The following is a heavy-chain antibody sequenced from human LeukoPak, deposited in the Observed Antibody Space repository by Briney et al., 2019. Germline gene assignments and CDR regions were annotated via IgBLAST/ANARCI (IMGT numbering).Heavy chain of an antibody. CDR2: IRFDGNEN. D-gene: IGHD6-19*01. V-gene: IGHV3-30*02. Sequence: GGSLRLSRAASGFTFSSHGMHWVRQAPGKGLEWVAFIRFDGNENYYADSVKGRFTISRDNSKNTLYLQMNSLRADDTAIYYCANTIAVAGFYYYYGMDVWGQGTTVTVSS. CDR1: GFTFSSHG. CDR3: ANTIAVAGFYYYYGMDV. J-gene: IGHJ6*02.